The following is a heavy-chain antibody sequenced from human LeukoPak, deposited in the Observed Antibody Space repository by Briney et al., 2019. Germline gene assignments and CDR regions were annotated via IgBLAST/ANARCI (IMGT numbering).Heavy chain of an antibody. V-gene: IGHV3-30*04. CDR1: RFLFGRYA. J-gene: IGHJ4*02. Sequence: GRSLRLSCAASRFLFGRYAIHWVRQAPGKGLEWAAIISYDGKNKYYGDSVKGRFTISRDNSKNTLYLQMNSLRAEDTAVYYCARGPPELYCGGDCSHYFDYWGRGTLVTVSS. CDR2: ISYDGKNK. D-gene: IGHD2-21*02. CDR3: ARGPPELYCGGDCSHYFDY.